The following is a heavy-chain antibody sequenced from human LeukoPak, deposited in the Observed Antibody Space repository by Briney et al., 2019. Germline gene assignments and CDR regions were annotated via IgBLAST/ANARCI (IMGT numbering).Heavy chain of an antibody. J-gene: IGHJ5*02. CDR3: ARRSITMVRGAWFDP. CDR1: GGSFSGYY. V-gene: IGHV4-34*01. CDR2: INHSGST. Sequence: SETLSLTCAVYGGSFSGYYWSWLRQPPGKGLEGVGEINHSGSTNYNASLKRRVNISVDTSKNQFSLKLSSVTAADTAVYYCARRSITMVRGAWFDPWGQGTLVTVSS. D-gene: IGHD3-10*01.